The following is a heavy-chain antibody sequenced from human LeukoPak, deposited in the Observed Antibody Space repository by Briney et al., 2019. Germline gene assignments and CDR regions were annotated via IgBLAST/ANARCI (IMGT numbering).Heavy chain of an antibody. CDR2: INIYKGNT. Sequence: GAPVKVSCKASVYIFTSHGLSWVRQAPGQGLEWMGWINIYKGNTNYAQKFQGRVTMTTDTSTSTDYMELRSLRSDDTAVYYCARNSSGWYGYFDLWGRGTLVTVSS. J-gene: IGHJ2*01. V-gene: IGHV1-18*01. CDR3: ARNSSGWYGYFDL. CDR1: VYIFTSHG. D-gene: IGHD6-25*01.